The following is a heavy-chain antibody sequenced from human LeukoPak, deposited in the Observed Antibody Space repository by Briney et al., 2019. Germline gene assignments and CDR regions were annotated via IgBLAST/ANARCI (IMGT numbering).Heavy chain of an antibody. CDR1: GDSISSNSHY. CDR3: AREHSGGGNYYDSSGYYRSFDY. Sequence: ETLSLTCTVSGDSISSNSHYSGWIRQPPGKGLEWVSYISSSRSYIYYADSVKGRFTISRDNAKNSMYLQMSSLRVEDTAVYYCAREHSGGGNYYDSSGYYRSFDYWGQGTPVTVSS. J-gene: IGHJ4*02. V-gene: IGHV3-21*01. CDR2: ISSSRSYI. D-gene: IGHD3-22*01.